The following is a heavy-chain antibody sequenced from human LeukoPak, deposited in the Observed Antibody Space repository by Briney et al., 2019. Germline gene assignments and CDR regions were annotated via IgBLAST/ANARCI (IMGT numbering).Heavy chain of an antibody. J-gene: IGHJ4*02. V-gene: IGHV1-18*01. CDR3: ARASGYSSGYDYFDY. CDR1: VYAFTIYG. CDR2: ISANNGNT. D-gene: IGHD6-19*01. Sequence: GASVKVSCKASVYAFTIYGISWVRQAPGQGLEWMGWISANNGNTNYAQKLQGRVTMTTDTSTSTAYMELRSLRSDDTAVYYCARASGYSSGYDYFDYWGQGTLVTVSS.